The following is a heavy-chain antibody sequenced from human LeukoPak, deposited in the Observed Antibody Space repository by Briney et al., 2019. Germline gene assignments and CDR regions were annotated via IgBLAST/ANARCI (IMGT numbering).Heavy chain of an antibody. CDR1: GFTFSSYS. J-gene: IGHJ3*02. CDR3: ARSDYYDSSGSAFDI. V-gene: IGHV3-66*01. D-gene: IGHD3-22*01. CDR2: IYSGGST. Sequence: GGSLRLSCAASGFTFSSYSMNWVRQAPGKGLEWVSVIYSGGSTYYADSVKGRFTISRDNSKNTLYLQMNSLRAEDTAVYYCARSDYYDSSGSAFDIWGQGTMVTVSS.